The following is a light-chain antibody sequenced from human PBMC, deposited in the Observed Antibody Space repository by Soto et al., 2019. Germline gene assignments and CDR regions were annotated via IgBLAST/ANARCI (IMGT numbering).Light chain of an antibody. J-gene: IGKJ1*01. CDR1: QSVSNNY. CDR3: QQYETSPRA. CDR2: DAA. Sequence: IVLTQTPGTLSLSPGERATLSCRASQSVSNNYVAWYQQRPGQAPRLLIYDAASRATGIPDRFSGSGAGKDFRLNSSRVEPEDLAEYDGQQYETSPRAFGQGTKVEIK. V-gene: IGKV3-20*01.